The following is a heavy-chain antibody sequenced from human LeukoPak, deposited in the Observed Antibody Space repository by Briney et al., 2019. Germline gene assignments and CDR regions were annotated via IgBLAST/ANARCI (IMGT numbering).Heavy chain of an antibody. CDR3: ASGPKQGFDI. CDR1: GGSIRSSYYY. V-gene: IGHV4-39*01. CDR2: IYDSGST. Sequence: PSETLSLTCTVSGGSIRSSYYYWGWIRQPPGKGLEWIGSIYDSGSTYYNPSLKSRVTISVDTSKNQFSLKLNSVTAADTAVYYCASGPKQGFDIWGQGTMVTVSS. J-gene: IGHJ3*02.